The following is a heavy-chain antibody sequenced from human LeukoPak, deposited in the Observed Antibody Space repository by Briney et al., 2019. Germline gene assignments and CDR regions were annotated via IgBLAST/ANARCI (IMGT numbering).Heavy chain of an antibody. Sequence: SVKVSCKASGYTFTGYYMHWVRQAPGQGLEWMGWINPNSGGTNYAQKFQGRVTMTRDTSISTAYMELSRLRSDDTAVYYCARDISSSRYYYPYDYWGQGTLVTVSS. V-gene: IGHV1-2*02. D-gene: IGHD3-22*01. CDR3: ARDISSSRYYYPYDY. CDR1: GYTFTGYY. CDR2: INPNSGGT. J-gene: IGHJ4*02.